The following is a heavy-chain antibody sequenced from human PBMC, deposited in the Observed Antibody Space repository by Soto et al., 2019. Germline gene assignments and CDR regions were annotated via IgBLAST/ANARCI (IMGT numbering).Heavy chain of an antibody. V-gene: IGHV3-53*01. J-gene: IGHJ4*02. CDR1: GFPLEKYG. Sequence: GSLRLSCAVSGFPLEKYGMSWVRQAPGKGLEWVSVIYSGGSTYYADSVKGRFTISRDNSKNTLYLQMNSLRAEDTAVYYCARATAAGFLDYWGQGTLVTVSS. CDR3: ARATAAGFLDY. CDR2: IYSGGST. D-gene: IGHD6-13*01.